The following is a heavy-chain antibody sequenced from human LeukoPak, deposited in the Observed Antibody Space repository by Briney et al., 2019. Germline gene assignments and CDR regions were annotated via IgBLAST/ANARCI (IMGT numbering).Heavy chain of an antibody. J-gene: IGHJ4*02. CDR1: GGSISGYF. Sequence: SETLSLTCTVAGGSISGYFWSWIRQPPGKGLEWIGYIHYSGTTNYNPSLNSRVTISVDTSKNQFSLRLSSVTAADTAVYYCARYGITIVRGGKYYFDSWGQGTLLTVSS. V-gene: IGHV4-59*08. CDR3: ARYGITIVRGGKYYFDS. D-gene: IGHD3-10*01. CDR2: IHYSGTT.